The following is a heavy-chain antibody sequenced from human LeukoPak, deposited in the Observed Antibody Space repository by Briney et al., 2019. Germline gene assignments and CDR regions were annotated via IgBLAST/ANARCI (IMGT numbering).Heavy chain of an antibody. J-gene: IGHJ4*02. V-gene: IGHV3-30*18. CDR3: AKLHGSSGYYYVLEQGIFDY. D-gene: IGHD3-22*01. Sequence: PGGSLRLSCAASGFIFSSYGMHWVRQAPGKGPEWVAVIPHDGSDQYYADSVKGRFTISRDNPKNTLYLQMNNLRAEDTAVYYCAKLHGSSGYYYVLEQGIFDYWGQGTLVTVSS. CDR1: GFIFSSYG. CDR2: IPHDGSDQ.